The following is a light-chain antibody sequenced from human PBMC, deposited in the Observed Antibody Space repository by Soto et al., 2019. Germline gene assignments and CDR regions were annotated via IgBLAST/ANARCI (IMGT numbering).Light chain of an antibody. J-gene: IGLJ1*01. CDR2: SNH. Sequence: QSVLTQPPSASGTPGQRVTISCSGSSSNIGSNTVNWYQQLPGTAPKRLMYSNHQRPSGVPDRFSGSKSGTSASLAINGLQSEDEADYYCATWDESLNALYVFGTGTKLTVL. CDR3: ATWDESLNALYV. V-gene: IGLV1-44*01. CDR1: SSNIGSNT.